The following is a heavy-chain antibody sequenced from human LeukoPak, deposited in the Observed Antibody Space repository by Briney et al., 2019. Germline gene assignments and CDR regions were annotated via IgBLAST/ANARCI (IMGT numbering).Heavy chain of an antibody. CDR1: GFIFSNYA. J-gene: IGHJ4*02. V-gene: IGHV3-30*02. D-gene: IGHD2-15*01. CDR3: AKDHRYCSGGSCYGADY. Sequence: GGSLRLSCAAPGFIFSNYAMHWVRQAPAKGLEWVAFIRYDGSNKYYADSVKGRFTISRDDSKNTLYLQMNSLRAEDTAVYYCAKDHRYCSGGSCYGADYWGQGTLVTVSS. CDR2: IRYDGSNK.